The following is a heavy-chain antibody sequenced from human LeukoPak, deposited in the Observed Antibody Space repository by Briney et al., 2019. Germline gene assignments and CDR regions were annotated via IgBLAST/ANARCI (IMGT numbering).Heavy chain of an antibody. D-gene: IGHD2-15*01. CDR3: ARGVGDNGILGY. CDR1: GLTFSSYW. Sequence: PGGSLTLSCAASGLTFSSYWMTWARQAPGRGREWVANIKQDGSKKDYVDSVNGRFTIFRDNAKDSLYLQMNSLRVEDTAVYYCARGVGDNGILGYWGRGTMVAVSS. CDR2: IKQDGSKK. V-gene: IGHV3-7*01. J-gene: IGHJ4*02.